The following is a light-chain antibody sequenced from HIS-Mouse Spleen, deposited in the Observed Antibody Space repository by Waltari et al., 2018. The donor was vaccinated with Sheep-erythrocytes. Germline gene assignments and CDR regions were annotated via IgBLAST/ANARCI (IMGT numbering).Light chain of an antibody. Sequence: QSALPQPPSASGSPGQSGTISCTGTSSDVGGYNYFSWYQQPPGKAPTLMIYEVSKRPSGVPDRFSGSKSGNTASLTVSGLQAEDEADYYCSSYAGSNNWVFGGGTKLTVL. CDR2: EVS. J-gene: IGLJ3*02. CDR3: SSYAGSNNWV. V-gene: IGLV2-8*01. CDR1: SSDVGGYNY.